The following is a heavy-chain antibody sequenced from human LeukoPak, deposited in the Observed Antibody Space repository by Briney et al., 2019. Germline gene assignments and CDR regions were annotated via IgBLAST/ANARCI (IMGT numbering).Heavy chain of an antibody. D-gene: IGHD7-27*01. CDR3: ARGKPGDY. Sequence: ASVKVSCKASGYSFTDYSVTWVRQAPGQGPEWMGWIRPYNGDTNYAQKLQGRVTMTTDTSTSTAYMELRSLRSDDTAVYYCARGKPGDYWGQGTLVTVSP. V-gene: IGHV1-18*01. J-gene: IGHJ4*02. CDR2: IRPYNGDT. CDR1: GYSFTDYS.